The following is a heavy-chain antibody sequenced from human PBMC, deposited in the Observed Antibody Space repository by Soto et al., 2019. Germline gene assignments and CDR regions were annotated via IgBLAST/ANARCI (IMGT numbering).Heavy chain of an antibody. V-gene: IGHV4-39*01. CDR2: ISYSGST. CDR3: ARRPAAAAFDY. D-gene: IGHD2-2*01. J-gene: IGHJ4*02. CDR1: GGSISSGSYY. Sequence: SETLSLSCTVSGGSISSGSYYWGWIRQPPGKGLEWIGSISYSGSTYYNPSLKSRVTISVDTSKNQFSLKLSSVTAADTAVYYCARRPAAAAFDYWGQGTLVTVS.